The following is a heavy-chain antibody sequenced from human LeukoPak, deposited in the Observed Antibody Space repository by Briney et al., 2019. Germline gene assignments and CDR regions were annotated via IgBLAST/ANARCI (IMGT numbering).Heavy chain of an antibody. V-gene: IGHV3-64D*06. CDR3: VKDQYTSGTYYFDY. J-gene: IGHJ4*02. D-gene: IGHD3-10*01. Sequence: GGSLRLSCSASGFTFSSYAMHWVRQAPGKGLKYVSAISSNGGSTYYADSVKGRFTISRDNSKNTLYLQMSSLRTEDTAVYYCVKDQYTSGTYYFDYWGQGTLVTVSS. CDR1: GFTFSSYA. CDR2: ISSNGGST.